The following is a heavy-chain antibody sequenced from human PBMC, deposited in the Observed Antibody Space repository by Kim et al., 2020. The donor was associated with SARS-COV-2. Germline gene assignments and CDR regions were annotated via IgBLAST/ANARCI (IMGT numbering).Heavy chain of an antibody. Sequence: SETLSLTCAVYGGSFSGYYWSWIRQPPGKGLEWIGEINHSGSTNYNPSLKSRVTISVDTSKNQFSLKLSSVTAADTAVYYCASLSPLPAAISEGPPSNWFDPWGQGTLVTVSS. CDR1: GGSFSGYY. J-gene: IGHJ5*02. CDR2: INHSGST. D-gene: IGHD2-2*02. CDR3: ASLSPLPAAISEGPPSNWFDP. V-gene: IGHV4-34*01.